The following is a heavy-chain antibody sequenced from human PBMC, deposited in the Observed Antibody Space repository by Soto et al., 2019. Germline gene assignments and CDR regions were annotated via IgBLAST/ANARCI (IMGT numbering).Heavy chain of an antibody. V-gene: IGHV3-30*18. Sequence: GGSLRLSCAASGFTFSSYGMHWVRQAPGKGLEWVAVISYDGSNKYYADSVKGRFTISRDNSKNTLYLQMNSLRAEDTAVYYCAKLSSGSPLDYWGQGTLVTVSS. CDR1: GFTFSSYG. CDR2: ISYDGSNK. CDR3: AKLSSGSPLDY. D-gene: IGHD3-10*01. J-gene: IGHJ4*02.